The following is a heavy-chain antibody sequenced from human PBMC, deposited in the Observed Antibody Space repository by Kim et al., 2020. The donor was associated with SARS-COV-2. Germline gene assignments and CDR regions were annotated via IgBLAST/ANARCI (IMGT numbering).Heavy chain of an antibody. Sequence: GGSLRLSCAASGFTFSRYWMSWVRQAPGKGLEWVANIKEDGSDKWYMDSMKGRFTISGDNAKNSLYLQMNSLRVEDTAIYYCARDYSGKDYWGQGTLVTVSS. CDR3: ARDYSGKDY. D-gene: IGHD1-26*01. V-gene: IGHV3-7*01. CDR2: IKEDGSDK. CDR1: GFTFSRYW. J-gene: IGHJ4*02.